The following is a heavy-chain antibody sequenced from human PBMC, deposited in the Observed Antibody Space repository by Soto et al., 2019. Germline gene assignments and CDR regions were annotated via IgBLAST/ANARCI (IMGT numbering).Heavy chain of an antibody. CDR3: ARSIVVVTALAY. V-gene: IGHV1-3*01. CDR1: GYTFTSYA. Sequence: ASVKVSCKASGYTFTSYAMHWVRQAPGQRLEWMGWINAGNGNTKYSQKFQGRVTITRDTSASTAYMELSSLRSEDTAVYYCARSIVVVTALAYWGQGTLVTFSS. J-gene: IGHJ4*02. CDR2: INAGNGNT. D-gene: IGHD2-21*02.